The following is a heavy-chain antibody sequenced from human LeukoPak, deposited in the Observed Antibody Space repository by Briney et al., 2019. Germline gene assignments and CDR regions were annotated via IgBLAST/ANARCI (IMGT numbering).Heavy chain of an antibody. CDR3: ARDRPGIAAAATDY. J-gene: IGHJ4*02. CDR2: ISAYNGNT. V-gene: IGHV1-18*01. CDR1: GYTFTSYG. D-gene: IGHD6-13*01. Sequence: TSVKVSCKASGYTFTSYGISWVRQAPGQGLEWMGWISAYNGNTNYAQKLQGRVTMTTDTSTSTAYMELRSLRSDDTAVYYCARDRPGIAAAATDYWGQGTLVTVSS.